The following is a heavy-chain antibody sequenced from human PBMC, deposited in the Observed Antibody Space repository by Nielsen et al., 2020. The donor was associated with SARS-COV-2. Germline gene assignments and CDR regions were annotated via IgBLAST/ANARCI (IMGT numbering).Heavy chain of an antibody. V-gene: IGHV3-23*01. CDR1: GFTFSSYA. Sequence: GESLKISCAASGFTFSSYAMSWVRQAPGKGLKWVSAISGSGGSTYYADSVKGRFTISRDNSKNTLYLQMNSLRAEDTAVYYCAKDGSRNKYHPTYYFDYWGQGTLVTVSS. D-gene: IGHD2-2*01. J-gene: IGHJ4*02. CDR3: AKDGSRNKYHPTYYFDY. CDR2: ISGSGGST.